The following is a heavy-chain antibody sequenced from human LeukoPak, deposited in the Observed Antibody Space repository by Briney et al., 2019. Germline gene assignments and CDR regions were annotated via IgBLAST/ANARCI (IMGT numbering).Heavy chain of an antibody. CDR3: ARDRGLGAHNWFDP. CDR1: GGSISSYY. D-gene: IGHD1-26*01. CDR2: IYTSGST. J-gene: IGHJ5*02. V-gene: IGHV4-4*07. Sequence: SETLSLTCTVSGGSISSYYWSWIRQPAGKGLEWIGRIYTSGSTNYNPSLKSRVTMSVDTSKNQFSLKLSSVTAADTAVYYCARDRGLGAHNWFDPWGQGTLATVSS.